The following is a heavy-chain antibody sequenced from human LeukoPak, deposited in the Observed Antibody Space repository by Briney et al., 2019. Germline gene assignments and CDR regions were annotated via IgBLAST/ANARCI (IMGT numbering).Heavy chain of an antibody. CDR2: ISYDGSNK. V-gene: IGHV3-30*18. CDR3: AKERSHLINYFDY. Sequence: GGSLRLPCAASGFTFSSYGMHWVRQAPGEGLEWVAVISYDGSNKYYADSVKGRFTISRDNSKNTLYLQMNSLRAEDTAVYYCAKERSHLINYFDYWGQGTLVTVSS. J-gene: IGHJ4*02. CDR1: GFTFSSYG. D-gene: IGHD3-16*01.